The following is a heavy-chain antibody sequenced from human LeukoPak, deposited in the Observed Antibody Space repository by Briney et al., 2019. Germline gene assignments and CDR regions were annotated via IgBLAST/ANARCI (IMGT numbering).Heavy chain of an antibody. Sequence: SETLSLTCTVSGGSISSYYWTWIRQPPGKGLEWLGHMHYSGTTTYNPSLKNRVTISVDTPKSQFSLRLTSVTAADTAVYYCARGRTAATGWFDPWGQGSLVTVSS. D-gene: IGHD2-21*02. J-gene: IGHJ5*02. CDR3: ARGRTAATGWFDP. V-gene: IGHV4-59*01. CDR1: GGSISSYY. CDR2: MHYSGTT.